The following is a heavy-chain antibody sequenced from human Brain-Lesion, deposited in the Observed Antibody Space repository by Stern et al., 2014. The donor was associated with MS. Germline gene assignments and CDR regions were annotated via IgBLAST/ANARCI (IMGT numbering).Heavy chain of an antibody. V-gene: IGHV4-30-4*01. CDR1: GGSISSGDNY. Sequence: QVQLVQSGPGLVKPSQTLSITCTVSGGSISSGDNYWSWIRQPPGKGPEWIGYIHYSGGSYCNPSLKSRATISADTSKNQFSLKLNSMTAADTAVYYCARVPDYGDAFFDYWGQGSLVTVSS. D-gene: IGHD4-17*01. CDR3: ARVPDYGDAFFDY. CDR2: IHYSGGS. J-gene: IGHJ4*02.